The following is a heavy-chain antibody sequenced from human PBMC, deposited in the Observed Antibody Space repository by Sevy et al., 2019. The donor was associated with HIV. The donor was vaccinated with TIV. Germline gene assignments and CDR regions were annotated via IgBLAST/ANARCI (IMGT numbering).Heavy chain of an antibody. Sequence: ASVKLSCKASGYTFTSYYMHWVRQAPGQGLEWMGIINPTGGRTNYAQKFQGRVTMTRDTSTSTVYMELSSLRSEDTAVYYCARAGEGCSGGSCYDYWGQGTPVTVSS. V-gene: IGHV1-46*03. D-gene: IGHD2-15*01. CDR3: ARAGEGCSGGSCYDY. J-gene: IGHJ4*02. CDR2: INPTGGRT. CDR1: GYTFTSYY.